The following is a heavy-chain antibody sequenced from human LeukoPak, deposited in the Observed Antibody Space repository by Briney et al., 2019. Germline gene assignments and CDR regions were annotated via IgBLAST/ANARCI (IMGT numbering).Heavy chain of an antibody. CDR1: GDSISSGNTY. D-gene: IGHD3-22*01. Sequence: PSQTLSLTCTVSGDSISSGNTYWNWIRQPAGKGLEWIGRLYTSGSTNYNPSLKSRVTMSVDTSKNQFSLKLGSVTAADTAVYYCARDRDYFDSSGYYDAFDFWGQGTMVTVSS. V-gene: IGHV4-61*02. CDR2: LYTSGST. J-gene: IGHJ3*01. CDR3: ARDRDYFDSSGYYDAFDF.